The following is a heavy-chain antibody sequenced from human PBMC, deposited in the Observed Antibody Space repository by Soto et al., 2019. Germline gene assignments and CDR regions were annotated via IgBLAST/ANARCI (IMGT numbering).Heavy chain of an antibody. V-gene: IGHV1-3*04. CDR3: ASGRGSMFDP. Sequence: QVQLVQSGAEVKKPGASVKVSCKASRYSFPTYAIHWVRQAPGQRLQWMGWINTVNGNTHYSQKFQGRVTITRDSCASTVYMELSSLKSEDTAFYYCASGRGSMFDPWGQGTLVTVSS. D-gene: IGHD3-16*01. J-gene: IGHJ5*02. CDR2: INTVNGNT. CDR1: RYSFPTYA.